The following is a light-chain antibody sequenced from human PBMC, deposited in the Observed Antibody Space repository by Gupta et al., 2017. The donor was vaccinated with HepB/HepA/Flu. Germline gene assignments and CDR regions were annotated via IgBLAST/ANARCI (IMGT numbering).Light chain of an antibody. Sequence: QSALTQTASVSGSPGQSITISCTGTSSDVGGYNYVSWYQQHPGKAPKLMIYDVSNRPSGVSNRFSGSKSGNTASLTISGLQAEDEADYYCSSYTSSSTPVVVGGGTKLTVL. CDR3: SSYTSSSTPVV. V-gene: IGLV2-14*01. J-gene: IGLJ2*01. CDR2: DVS. CDR1: SSDVGGYNY.